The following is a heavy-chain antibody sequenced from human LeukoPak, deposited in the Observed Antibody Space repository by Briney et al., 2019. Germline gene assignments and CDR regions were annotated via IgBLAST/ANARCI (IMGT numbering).Heavy chain of an antibody. D-gene: IGHD6-19*01. V-gene: IGHV4-4*07. CDR3: ARDSGGQWLVDDAFDI. CDR1: GDSISNFY. J-gene: IGHJ3*02. CDR2: IYTSGST. Sequence: SETLSLTCTVSGDSISNFYWSWIRQPAGKGLEWIGRIYTSGSTNYNPSLKSRVTMSVDTSKNQFSLKLSSVTAADTAVYYCARDSGGQWLVDDAFDIWGQGTMVTVSS.